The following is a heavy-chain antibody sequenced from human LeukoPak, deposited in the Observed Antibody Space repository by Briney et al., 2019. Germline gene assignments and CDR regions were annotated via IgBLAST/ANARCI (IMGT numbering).Heavy chain of an antibody. Sequence: ASVKVSCKASGYTFTSYYMHWVRQAPGQGLEWMGIINPSGGSTSYAQKFQGRVTMTRDTSTSTAYMELRSLRSDDTAVYYCARGYSSSWKRKVFDYWGQGTLVTVSS. J-gene: IGHJ4*02. CDR2: INPSGGST. CDR1: GYTFTSYY. D-gene: IGHD6-13*01. V-gene: IGHV1-46*01. CDR3: ARGYSSSWKRKVFDY.